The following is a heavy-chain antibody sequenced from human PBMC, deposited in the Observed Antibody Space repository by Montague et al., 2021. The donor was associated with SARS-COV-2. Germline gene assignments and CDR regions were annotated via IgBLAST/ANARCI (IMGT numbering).Heavy chain of an antibody. Sequence: SLRLSCAASGFTFSSYGMHWVRQAPGKGLEWVAVIWYDGSNKYYADSVKGRFTISRDNSKNTLYLQMNSLRAEDTAVYYCARDLFWGTDSGTQQRRDYWGQGTLVTVS. CDR3: ARDLFWGTDSGTQQRRDY. D-gene: IGHD3-16*01. J-gene: IGHJ4*02. CDR1: GFTFSSYG. V-gene: IGHV3-33*01. CDR2: IWYDGSNK.